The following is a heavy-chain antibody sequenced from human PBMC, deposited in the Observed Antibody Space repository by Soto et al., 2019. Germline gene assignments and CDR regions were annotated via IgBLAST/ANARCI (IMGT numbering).Heavy chain of an antibody. V-gene: IGHV3-23*01. CDR1: GLTFSTYA. Sequence: GASLRLSWVASGLTFSTYAILWVRQAPGKGLEWVSVITGSGGSTYYADSVKGRFTISRDTSKNTLFLQMNSLRAEDTAVYYCAKDRYGDYGGIDYWGQGT. CDR3: AKDRYGDYGGIDY. J-gene: IGHJ4*02. D-gene: IGHD4-17*01. CDR2: ITGSGGST.